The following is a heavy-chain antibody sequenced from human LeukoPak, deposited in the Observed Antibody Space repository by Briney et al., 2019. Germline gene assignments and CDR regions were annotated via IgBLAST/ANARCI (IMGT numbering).Heavy chain of an antibody. CDR3: AKGRGSGWYIDY. D-gene: IGHD6-19*01. J-gene: IGHJ4*02. V-gene: IGHV3-30*02. CDR2: IRYDGTNK. CDR1: GFTFSSYG. Sequence: GGSLRLFCAASGFTFSSYGMHWVRQAPGKGLEWVAFIRYDGTNKYYADSVKGRFTISRDNSKNTLFLQMNSLRAEDTAVYYCAKGRGSGWYIDYWGQGTLVTVSS.